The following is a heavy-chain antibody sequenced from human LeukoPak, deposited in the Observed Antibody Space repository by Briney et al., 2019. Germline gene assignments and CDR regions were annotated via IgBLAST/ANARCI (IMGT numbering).Heavy chain of an antibody. CDR1: GGSISSSSYY. Sequence: RPSETLSLTCTVSGGSISSSSYYWGWIRQPPGKGLEWVGSIYYSGSTYYNPSLKSRVTISVDTSQNQFSPKLSSVTAADTAVYYCARDGVNYYMDVWGKGTTVTVSS. CDR2: IYYSGST. CDR3: ARDGVNYYMDV. J-gene: IGHJ6*03. D-gene: IGHD3-10*01. V-gene: IGHV4-39*07.